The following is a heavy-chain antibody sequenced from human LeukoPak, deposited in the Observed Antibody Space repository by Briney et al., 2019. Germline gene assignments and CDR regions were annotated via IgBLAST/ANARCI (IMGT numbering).Heavy chain of an antibody. D-gene: IGHD3-22*01. CDR1: GFTFSSYW. V-gene: IGHV3-74*01. CDR3: ARVYETNGYLY. Sequence: PGGSLRLSCAASGFTFSSYWMHWVRQAPGKGLVWVSRINSDGSSTSYADSVKGRFTISRDNAKNTLYLQMNSLRVEDTAVYYCARVYETNGYLYWGQGSLFTVSS. CDR2: INSDGSST. J-gene: IGHJ4*02.